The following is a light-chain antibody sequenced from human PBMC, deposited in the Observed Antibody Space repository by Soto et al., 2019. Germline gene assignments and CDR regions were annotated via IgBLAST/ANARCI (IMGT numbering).Light chain of an antibody. J-gene: IGKJ2*01. V-gene: IGKV2-30*02. CDR1: QSLVHSDGNTY. CDR3: MQGTHSYT. Sequence: DVVMTQSPLSLPVTLGQPASISCRSSQSLVHSDGNTYLSWFQQRPGQSPRRFIYKVSKRDSGVPDRFSGSGSGTDFTLKISRVEAEDVGIYYCMQGTHSYTFGQGTRLDIK. CDR2: KVS.